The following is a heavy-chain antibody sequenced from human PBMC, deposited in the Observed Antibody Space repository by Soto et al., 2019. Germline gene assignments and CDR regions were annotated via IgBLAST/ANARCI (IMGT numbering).Heavy chain of an antibody. V-gene: IGHV3-30*18. Sequence: GGSLRLSCAASGFTFSSYGMHWVRQAPGKGLEWVAVISYDGSNKYYADSVKGRFTISRDNSKNTLYLQMNSLRAEDTAVYYCAKHLRGSYYYYGMDVWGQGTTVTVSS. CDR1: GFTFSSYG. CDR3: AKHLRGSYYYYGMDV. D-gene: IGHD3-16*01. J-gene: IGHJ6*02. CDR2: ISYDGSNK.